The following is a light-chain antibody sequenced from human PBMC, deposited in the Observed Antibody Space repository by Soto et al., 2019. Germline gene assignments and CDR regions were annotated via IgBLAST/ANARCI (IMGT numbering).Light chain of an antibody. Sequence: DTQMTQSPSSLSASVGDRVTITCRTSQTISSYLNWYQQKPGKAPSLLIYAASSLQSGVPSRFSGSGSGTDFSLTINSLQPEDFATYYCQQSYSTPFTFGPGTKVDVK. J-gene: IGKJ3*01. CDR2: AAS. CDR1: QTISSY. V-gene: IGKV1-39*01. CDR3: QQSYSTPFT.